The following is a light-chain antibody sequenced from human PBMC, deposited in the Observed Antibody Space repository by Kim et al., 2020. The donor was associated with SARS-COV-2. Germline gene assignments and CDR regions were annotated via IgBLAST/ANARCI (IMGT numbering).Light chain of an antibody. Sequence: TGDRVTITWRASQGISSYLAWYQQKPGKAPKLLIYAASTLQSGVPSRFSGSGSGTDFTLTISCLQSEDFATYYCQQYYSYPTWTFGQGTKVDIK. CDR1: QGISSY. CDR3: QQYYSYPTWT. CDR2: AAS. J-gene: IGKJ1*01. V-gene: IGKV1-8*01.